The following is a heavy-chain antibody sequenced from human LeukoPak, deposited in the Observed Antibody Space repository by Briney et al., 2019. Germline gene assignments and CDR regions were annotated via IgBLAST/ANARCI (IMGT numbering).Heavy chain of an antibody. V-gene: IGHV4-34*01. CDR3: ARVMITFGGVRQSAFDI. J-gene: IGHJ3*02. CDR2: INHSGST. Sequence: SETLSLTCAVYGGSFSGYYWSWIRQPPGKGLEWIGEINHSGSTNYNPSLKSQVTISVDTSKNQFSLKLSSVTAADTAVYYCARVMITFGGVRQSAFDIWGQGTMVTVSS. D-gene: IGHD3-16*01. CDR1: GGSFSGYY.